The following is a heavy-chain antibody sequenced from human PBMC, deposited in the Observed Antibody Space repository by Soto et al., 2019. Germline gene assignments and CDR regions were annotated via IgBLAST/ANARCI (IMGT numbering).Heavy chain of an antibody. CDR1: GYTFTSYG. D-gene: IGHD2-21*02. V-gene: IGHV1-18*04. CDR3: ARARTHIVVVTAIDYFDY. J-gene: IGHJ4*02. Sequence: ASVKVSCKASGYTFTSYGISWVRQAPGQGLEWMGWISAYNGNTNYAQKLQGRVTMTTDTSTSTAYMELRSLRAEDTAVYYCARARTHIVVVTAIDYFDYWGQGTLV. CDR2: ISAYNGNT.